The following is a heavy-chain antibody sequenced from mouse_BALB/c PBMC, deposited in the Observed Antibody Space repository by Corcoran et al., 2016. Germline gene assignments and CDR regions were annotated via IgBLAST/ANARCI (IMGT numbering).Heavy chain of an antibody. CDR2: INPYNDGT. D-gene: IGHD1-1*01. CDR1: GYTFTSYV. CDR3: ARKHYGSSYGYFDV. J-gene: IGHJ1*01. V-gene: IGHV1S136*01. Sequence: EVQLQQSGPELVKPGASVKMSCKASGYTFTSYVMHWVRQKPGQGLEWIGYINPYNDGTKYNEKFKGKATLTSDKSSSTAYMELSSLTSEDSAVYYCARKHYGSSYGYFDVWGAGTTVTVSS.